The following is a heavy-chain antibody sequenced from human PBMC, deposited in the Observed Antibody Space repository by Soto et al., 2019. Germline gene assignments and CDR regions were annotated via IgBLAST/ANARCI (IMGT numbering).Heavy chain of an antibody. Sequence: SLTCAVSGSFISSGNYWGWIRKPPGKGLEWIGSIFHGGNTYYNPSLKSRVTISVVMSKNQFSLKLTSVTAADTAVYYCARARWYDAFDVWGQGTVVTVSS. V-gene: IGHV4-38-2*01. CDR2: IFHGGNT. CDR1: GSFISSGNY. CDR3: ARARWYDAFDV. J-gene: IGHJ3*01. D-gene: IGHD2-15*01.